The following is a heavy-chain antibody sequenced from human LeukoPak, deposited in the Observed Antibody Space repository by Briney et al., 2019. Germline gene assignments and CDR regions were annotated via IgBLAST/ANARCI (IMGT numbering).Heavy chain of an antibody. Sequence: ASVKVSCKASGYTFTSYHISWVRQAPGQGLEWMGWMNPNSGNTGYAQKFQGRVTITGNTSITTAYLELSSLRSEDTAVYYCARAVVVITPRTTKIKRYYFDYWGQGTLVTVSS. CDR2: MNPNSGNT. D-gene: IGHD3-22*01. V-gene: IGHV1-8*03. CDR1: GYTFTSYH. CDR3: ARAVVVITPRTTKIKRYYFDY. J-gene: IGHJ4*02.